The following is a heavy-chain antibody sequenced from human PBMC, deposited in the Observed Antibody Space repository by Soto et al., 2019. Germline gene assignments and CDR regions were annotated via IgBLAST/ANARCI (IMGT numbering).Heavy chain of an antibody. V-gene: IGHV1-3*01. CDR3: ARDHCSGGSCYHFDY. Sequence: ASVKVSCKASGYTFTSYAMHWVRQAPGQRLEWMGWINAGNGNTKYSQKFQGRVTITRDTSASTAYMELSSLRSEDTAVYYCARDHCSGGSCYHFDYWGQGTLVTVSS. CDR2: INAGNGNT. D-gene: IGHD2-15*01. CDR1: GYTFTSYA. J-gene: IGHJ4*02.